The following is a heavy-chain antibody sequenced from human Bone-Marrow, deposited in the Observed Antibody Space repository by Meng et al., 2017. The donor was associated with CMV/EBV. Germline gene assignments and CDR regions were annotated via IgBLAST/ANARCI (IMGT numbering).Heavy chain of an antibody. CDR3: ATTGGY. J-gene: IGHJ4*02. D-gene: IGHD4-17*01. CDR2: IYYSGST. CDR1: GGSISSYY. Sequence: GSLRLSCTVSGGSISSYYWSWIRQPPGKGLEWIGYIYYSGSTNYNPSLKSRVTISVDTSKNQFSLKLNSVTAADTAVYYCATTGGYWGQGTLVTVSS. V-gene: IGHV4-59*12.